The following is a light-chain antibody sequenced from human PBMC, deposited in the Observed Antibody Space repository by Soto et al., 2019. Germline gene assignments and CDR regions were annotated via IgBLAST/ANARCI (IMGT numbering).Light chain of an antibody. J-gene: IGLJ1*01. CDR2: QDR. Sequence: SYELTQSPSVSVSPGQTASITCSGDKLGDKYACWYQQKPGQSPVLVIYQDRRRPSGIPERFSGSNSGNTATLTISATQAMDEGDYYCQAWDSATATYVFGTGTKLTVL. V-gene: IGLV3-1*01. CDR1: KLGDKY. CDR3: QAWDSATATYV.